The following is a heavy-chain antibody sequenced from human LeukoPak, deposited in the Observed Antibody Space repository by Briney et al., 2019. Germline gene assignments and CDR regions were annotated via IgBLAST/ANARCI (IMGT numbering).Heavy chain of an antibody. CDR2: INHSGST. CDR1: GGSFSGYY. Sequence: SETLSLTCAVYGGSFSGYYWSWIRQPPGKGLEWIGEINHSGSTNYNPSLKSRVTISVDTSKNQFSLKLSSVTAADTAVYYCASPGGGSSWYPLRRAFDIWGQGTMVTVSS. V-gene: IGHV4-34*01. D-gene: IGHD6-13*01. CDR3: ASPGGGSSWYPLRRAFDI. J-gene: IGHJ3*02.